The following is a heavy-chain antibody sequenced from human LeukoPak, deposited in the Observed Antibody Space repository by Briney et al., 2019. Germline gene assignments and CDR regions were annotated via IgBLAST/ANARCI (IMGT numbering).Heavy chain of an antibody. CDR3: ARVYDFWSGYPYYYYYYMDV. J-gene: IGHJ6*03. Sequence: PSETLSLTCAVYGGSFSGYYWSWIRQPPGKGLEWIGEINHSGSTNYNPSLKSRVTISVDTSKNQFSLKLSSVTAADTAVYYCARVYDFWSGYPYYYYYYMDVWGKGTTVTVSS. CDR1: GGSFSGYY. V-gene: IGHV4-34*01. D-gene: IGHD3-3*01. CDR2: INHSGST.